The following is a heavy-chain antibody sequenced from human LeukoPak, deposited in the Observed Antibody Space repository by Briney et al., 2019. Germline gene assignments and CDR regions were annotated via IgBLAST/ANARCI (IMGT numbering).Heavy chain of an antibody. D-gene: IGHD5-18*01. CDR1: GFPFSSYE. J-gene: IGHJ4*02. CDR2: ISSSGSTT. V-gene: IGHV3-48*03. CDR3: ARAPGGYSYGTPNFDY. Sequence: GGSLRLSCAASGFPFSSYEMNWVRQAPGKGLEWVSYISSSGSTTYYADSVKGRFTISRDNAKNSLYLQMNSLRAEDTAVYYCARAPGGYSYGTPNFDYWGQGTLVTVSS.